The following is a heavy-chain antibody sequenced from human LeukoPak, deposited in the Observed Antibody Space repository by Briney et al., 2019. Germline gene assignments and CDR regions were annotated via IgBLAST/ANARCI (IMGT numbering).Heavy chain of an antibody. Sequence: PGGSLRLXCAASGFTFSSYGMHWVRQAPGKGLEWVAFIRYDGSNKYYTDSVKGRFTISRDNSKNTLYLQMNSLRAEDTAVYYCAKDRSRDLVVGYNWFDPWGQRTLVIVSS. J-gene: IGHJ5*02. V-gene: IGHV3-30*02. CDR3: AKDRSRDLVVGYNWFDP. CDR2: IRYDGSNK. CDR1: GFTFSSYG. D-gene: IGHD2-15*01.